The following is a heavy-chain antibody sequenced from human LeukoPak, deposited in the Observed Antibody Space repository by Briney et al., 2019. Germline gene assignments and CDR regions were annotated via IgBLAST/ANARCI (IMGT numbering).Heavy chain of an antibody. J-gene: IGHJ4*02. Sequence: GGSLRLSCAASGCTFSSYAMSWVRQAPGKGLEWVSAISGSGGSTYYADSVKGRFTISRDNSKNTLYLQMNSLRAEDTAVYYCAKQQLMVPIFDYWGQGTLVTVSS. V-gene: IGHV3-23*01. D-gene: IGHD2-8*01. CDR1: GCTFSSYA. CDR2: ISGSGGST. CDR3: AKQQLMVPIFDY.